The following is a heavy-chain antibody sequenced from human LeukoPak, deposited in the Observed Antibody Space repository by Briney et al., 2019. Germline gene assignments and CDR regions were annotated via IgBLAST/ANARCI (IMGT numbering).Heavy chain of an antibody. D-gene: IGHD2-2*01. CDR3: ARGAGWDIVVVPAAISDC. CDR2: NSGGT. V-gene: IGHV1-2*02. J-gene: IGHJ4*02. Sequence: NSGGTNYAQKFQGRVTMTRDTSISTAYMELSRLRSDDTAVYYCARGAGWDIVVVPAAISDCWGQGTLVTVSS.